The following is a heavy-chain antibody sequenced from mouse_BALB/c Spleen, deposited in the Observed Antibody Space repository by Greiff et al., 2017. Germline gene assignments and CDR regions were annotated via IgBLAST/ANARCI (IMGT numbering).Heavy chain of an antibody. CDR3: ARSGYYGSSYGNYFDY. D-gene: IGHD1-1*01. J-gene: IGHJ2*01. CDR2: IYPGDGDT. V-gene: IGHV1-80*01. CDR1: GYAFSSYW. Sequence: QVQLQQPGAELVKPGSSVKISCKASGYAFSSYWMNWVKQRPGQGLEWIGQIYPGDGDTNYNGKFKGKATLTADKSSSTAYMQLSSLTSEDSAVYFCARSGYYGSSYGNYFDYWGQGTTLTVSS.